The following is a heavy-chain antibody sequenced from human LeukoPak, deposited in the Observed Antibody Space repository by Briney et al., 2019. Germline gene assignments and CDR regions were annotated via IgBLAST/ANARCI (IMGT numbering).Heavy chain of an antibody. CDR3: VRGHFGDYYFDY. J-gene: IGHJ4*02. D-gene: IGHD3-10*01. CDR2: IKGKTDGGAA. CDR1: GFTFTNAW. V-gene: IGHV3-15*01. Sequence: PGGSLRLSCEAYGFTFTNAWMNWVRQAPGKGLEWIGRIKGKTDGGAADYATPVKGRFTISRDDSKNILYLQMNSLTTEDSAVYFCVRGHFGDYYFDYWGRGTLVTVSS.